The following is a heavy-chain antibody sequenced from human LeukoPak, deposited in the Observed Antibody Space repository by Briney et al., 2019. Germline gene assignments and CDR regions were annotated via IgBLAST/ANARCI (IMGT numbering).Heavy chain of an antibody. CDR3: ASTQQWLAFDY. Sequence: SETLSLTCTVSGGSISSYYWSWIRQPPGKGLEWIGCFYHSGSTNYNPSLKSRVTTSVDTSKNQFSLRLSSVTAADTAVYYCASTQQWLAFDYWGQGILVNVSS. CDR1: GGSISSYY. CDR2: FYHSGST. D-gene: IGHD6-19*01. J-gene: IGHJ4*02. V-gene: IGHV4-59*01.